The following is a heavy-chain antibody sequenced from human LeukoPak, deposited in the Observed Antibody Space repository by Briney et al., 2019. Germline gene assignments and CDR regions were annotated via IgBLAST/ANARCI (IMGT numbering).Heavy chain of an antibody. D-gene: IGHD6-6*01. CDR2: IYTSGYT. V-gene: IGHV4-61*02. CDR1: GGSISSGSYY. Sequence: SETLFLTCTVSGGSISSGSYYWSWIRQPAGKGLEWIGRIYTSGYTNYNPSLKSRVTISVDTSKNQFSLKLSSATAADTAVYYCAREQGVLDYWGQGALVTVSS. CDR3: AREQGVLDY. J-gene: IGHJ4*02.